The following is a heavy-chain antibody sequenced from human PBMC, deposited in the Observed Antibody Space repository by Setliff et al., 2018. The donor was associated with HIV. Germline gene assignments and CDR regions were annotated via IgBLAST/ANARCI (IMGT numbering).Heavy chain of an antibody. CDR1: GGSISSHY. J-gene: IGHJ4*02. D-gene: IGHD3-22*01. V-gene: IGHV4-59*11. CDR2: IYYSGST. CDR3: ARGSRGARASKIDSSGYYLVY. Sequence: ETLSLTCTVSGGSISSHYWNWIRQPPGKGLEWIGYIYYSGSTNYNPSLKSRVTISVDTSKNQFSLKLSSVTAADTAVYYCARGSRGARASKIDSSGYYLVYWGQGTLVTVSS.